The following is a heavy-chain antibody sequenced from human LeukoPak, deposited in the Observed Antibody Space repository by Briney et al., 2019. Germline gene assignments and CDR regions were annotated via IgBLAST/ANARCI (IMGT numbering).Heavy chain of an antibody. CDR2: IYPYRGVT. V-gene: IGHV1-2*02. Sequence: ASVPDSCKASGYTFTGYYIHWVRQAPGQGLEWMGWIYPYRGVTNYAQNFQGRVTMTRDTSISTAYMELSSLKSDDTAVYYCARDRNSGSSLDFCGQGTMLTVSS. D-gene: IGHD6-6*01. CDR1: GYTFTGYY. J-gene: IGHJ3*01. CDR3: ARDRNSGSSLDF.